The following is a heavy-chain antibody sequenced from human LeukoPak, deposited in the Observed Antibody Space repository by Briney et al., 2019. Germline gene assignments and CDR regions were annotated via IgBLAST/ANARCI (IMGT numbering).Heavy chain of an antibody. V-gene: IGHV4-59*08. CDR3: ARHSKYYYDSSGSYVGYFQH. J-gene: IGHJ1*01. CDR2: IYYSGST. CDR1: GGSISVYY. Sequence: SETLSLTCTVSGGSISVYYWSWIRQPPGKGLEWVGYIYYSGSTNYNPSLKSRVTISVDTSKNQFSLKLSSVTAADTAVYYCARHSKYYYDSSGSYVGYFQHWGQGTLVTVSS. D-gene: IGHD3-22*01.